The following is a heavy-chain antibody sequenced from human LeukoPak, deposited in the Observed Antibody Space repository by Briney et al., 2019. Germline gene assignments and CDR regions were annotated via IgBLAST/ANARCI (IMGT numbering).Heavy chain of an antibody. D-gene: IGHD1-26*01. V-gene: IGHV3-11*04. Sequence: GGSLRLSCAASGFTFSDYYMSWIRQAPGKGLEWVSYISGGTSTTYYADSVKGRFTISRDNAKTSLYLQMNGLRDEDTAVYFCARDLISGHYTFDYWGRGTLVTVSS. CDR3: ARDLISGHYTFDY. CDR2: ISGGTSTT. CDR1: GFTFSDYY. J-gene: IGHJ4*02.